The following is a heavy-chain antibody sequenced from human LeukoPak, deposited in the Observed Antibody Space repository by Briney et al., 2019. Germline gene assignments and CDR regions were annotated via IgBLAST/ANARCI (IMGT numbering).Heavy chain of an antibody. Sequence: GASVKVSCKASGYTFTDYYMHWVRQAPGQGLEWMGIISPSGASTTHAQKFQGRVTMTRDMSTSTVYMELSSLRSDDTAVYYCAREQHRTAEYFQHWGQGTLVTVSS. D-gene: IGHD6-13*01. CDR2: ISPSGAST. CDR3: AREQHRTAEYFQH. CDR1: GYTFTDYY. V-gene: IGHV1-46*01. J-gene: IGHJ1*01.